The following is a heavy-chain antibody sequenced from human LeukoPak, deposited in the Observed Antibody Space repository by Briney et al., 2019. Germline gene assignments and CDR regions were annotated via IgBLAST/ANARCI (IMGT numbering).Heavy chain of an antibody. D-gene: IGHD5-12*01. CDR2: IYYTGST. CDR3: ARDVLGYSGYDYLGWYFDL. CDR1: GGSISSSNYY. J-gene: IGHJ2*01. Sequence: SETLSLTCTVSGGSISSSNYYWGWIRQPPRKGLEWFGNIYYTGSTYYSPSLKSRVTMSVDTSKNQFSLKLSSVTAADTAVYYCARDVLGYSGYDYLGWYFDLWGRGTLVTVSS. V-gene: IGHV4-39*07.